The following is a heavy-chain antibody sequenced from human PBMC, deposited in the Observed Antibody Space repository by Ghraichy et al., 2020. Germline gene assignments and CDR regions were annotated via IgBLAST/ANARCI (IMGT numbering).Heavy chain of an antibody. CDR2: LSSDAGII. Sequence: GGSLRLSCAASGFTSSSYWMHWVRQVPGKGLVWVSRLSSDAGIIDYADSVKGRFTISRDNAKDTLSLQLNSLRADDTAVYYCVRGRRNRLDYWGQGTVVTVSS. CDR3: VRGRRNRLDY. V-gene: IGHV3-74*01. J-gene: IGHJ4*02. CDR1: GFTSSSYW. D-gene: IGHD1-14*01.